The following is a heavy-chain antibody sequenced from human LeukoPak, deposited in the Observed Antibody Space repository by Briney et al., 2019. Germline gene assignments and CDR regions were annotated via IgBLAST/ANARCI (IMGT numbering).Heavy chain of an antibody. J-gene: IGHJ6*03. CDR2: NYYNGST. D-gene: IGHD3-10*01. CDR1: GGSISSYY. CDR3: AREPPSGYDYYYYMDV. V-gene: IGHV4-59*12. Sequence: PSETLSLTCTVSGGSISSYYWGWMRHPPGEGVVGIGDNYYNGSTNYNTSLKRRVTILVDKSKNQFSLKQRSATTADTAAYYCAREPPSGYDYYYYMDVWGKGTTVTISS.